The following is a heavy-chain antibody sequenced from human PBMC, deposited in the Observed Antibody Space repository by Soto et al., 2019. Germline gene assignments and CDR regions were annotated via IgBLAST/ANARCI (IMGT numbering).Heavy chain of an antibody. J-gene: IGHJ5*02. V-gene: IGHV1-18*04. CDR1: GYTFTSYG. CDR3: ARRLDYDFWSGYYRDWFDP. CDR2: ISAYNGNT. Sequence: QVQLVQSGAEVKKPGASVKVSCKASGYTFTSYGISWVRQAPGQGLEWMGWISAYNGNTNYAQKLQGRVTMTTDTATSTAYMDLRSLRSDDTAVYYCARRLDYDFWSGYYRDWFDPWGQGTLVTVSS. D-gene: IGHD3-3*01.